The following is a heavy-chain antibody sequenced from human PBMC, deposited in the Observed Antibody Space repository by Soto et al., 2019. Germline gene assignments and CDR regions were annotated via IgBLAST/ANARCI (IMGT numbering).Heavy chain of an antibody. Sequence: VASVKVSCKASGYTFTGCFIHWVRQAPGQGLEWMGWINPNSGATKYAQKFQGRVTLSRDTSISTAYMELSGLRSDDTAVYYCARGGGTILAPLPWGQGTLVTVSS. J-gene: IGHJ5*02. CDR3: ARGGGTILAPLP. CDR1: GYTFTGCF. D-gene: IGHD3-3*01. CDR2: INPNSGAT. V-gene: IGHV1-2*02.